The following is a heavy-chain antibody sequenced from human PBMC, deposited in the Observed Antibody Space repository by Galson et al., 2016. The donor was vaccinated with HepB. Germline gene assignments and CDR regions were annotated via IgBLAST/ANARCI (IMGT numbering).Heavy chain of an antibody. V-gene: IGHV4-30-4*01. CDR1: AGPIRTGDHS. CDR2: TFTFWST. D-gene: IGHD1-26*01. CDR3: ATWAVHGAFNSFDQ. Sequence: TLYPTCNAPAGPIRTGDHSWSWVRQPPGRRSARIGYTFTFWSTFYNSSFKSPFTISADTSNNKFFLRLSSVTATDTAAYYCATWAVHGAFNSFDQWGQGTLVTVSS. J-gene: IGHJ4*02.